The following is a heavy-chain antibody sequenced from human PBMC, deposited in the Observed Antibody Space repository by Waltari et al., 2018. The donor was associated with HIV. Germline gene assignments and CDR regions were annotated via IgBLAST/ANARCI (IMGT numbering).Heavy chain of an antibody. CDR1: GFPFSSYW. Sequence: EVQLVESGGGLVQPGGSLRLSCLASGFPFSSYWMTWVPQAPGKGLVWVSHHNTDGSTISYADSVKGRFTISRDNAKNTLYLQMNSLRAEDTAVYYCARDRLRTFDIWGQGTMVTVSS. CDR3: ARDRLRTFDI. CDR2: HNTDGSTI. D-gene: IGHD4-17*01. J-gene: IGHJ3*02. V-gene: IGHV3-74*01.